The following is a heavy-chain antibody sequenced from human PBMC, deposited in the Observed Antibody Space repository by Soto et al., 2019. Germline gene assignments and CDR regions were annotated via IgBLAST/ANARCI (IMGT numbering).Heavy chain of an antibody. D-gene: IGHD2-21*02. Sequence: PSETLSLTCTVSGGSISSGGYYWSWIRQHPGKGLEWIGYIYYSGSTYYNPSLKSRVTISVDTSKNQFSLKLSSVTAADTAVYYCARDLTVGGYFDYWGQGTLVTVSS. CDR2: IYYSGST. V-gene: IGHV4-31*03. J-gene: IGHJ4*02. CDR3: ARDLTVGGYFDY. CDR1: GGSISSGGYY.